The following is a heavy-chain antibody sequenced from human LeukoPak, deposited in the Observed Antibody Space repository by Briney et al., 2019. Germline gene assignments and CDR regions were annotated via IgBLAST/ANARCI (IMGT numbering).Heavy chain of an antibody. D-gene: IGHD3-3*01. J-gene: IGHJ3*02. Sequence: ESLKISCKGSGYSFTSYWIGWVRQMPGKGLEWMGIIYPGDSDTRYSPSFQGQVTISADKSISTAYLQWSSLKASDTAMYYCARLRRRITILGVVITNAFDIWGQGTMVTVSS. V-gene: IGHV5-51*01. CDR2: IYPGDSDT. CDR1: GYSFTSYW. CDR3: ARLRRRITILGVVITNAFDI.